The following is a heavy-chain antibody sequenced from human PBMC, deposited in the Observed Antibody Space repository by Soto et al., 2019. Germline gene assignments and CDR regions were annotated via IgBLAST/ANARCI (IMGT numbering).Heavy chain of an antibody. D-gene: IGHD6-6*01. CDR3: ARRSSGSIAAPTKRYYYGMDV. V-gene: IGHV1-69*01. CDR2: IIPIFGTA. Sequence: QVQLVQSGAEVKKPGSSVKVSCKASGGTFSSYAISWVRQAPGQGLEWMGGIIPIFGTANYAQKFQGRVKITADESTSTAYMELSSLRSEDTAVYYCARRSSGSIAAPTKRYYYGMDVWGQGTTVTVSS. CDR1: GGTFSSYA. J-gene: IGHJ6*02.